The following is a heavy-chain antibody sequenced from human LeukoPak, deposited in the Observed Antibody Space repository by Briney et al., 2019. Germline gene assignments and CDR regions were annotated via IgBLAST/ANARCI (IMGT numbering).Heavy chain of an antibody. CDR2: IIPIFGTA. CDR1: RGTFSSYA. Sequence: ASVKVSCKASRGTFSSYAISWVRQAPGQGLEGMGRIIPIFGTANYAQKFQGRVTITTDESTSTAYMELNSLRAEDTAVYYCAKTHSSGWYDDTYFDYWGQGTLVTVSS. V-gene: IGHV1-69*05. CDR3: AKTHSSGWYDDTYFDY. J-gene: IGHJ4*02. D-gene: IGHD6-19*01.